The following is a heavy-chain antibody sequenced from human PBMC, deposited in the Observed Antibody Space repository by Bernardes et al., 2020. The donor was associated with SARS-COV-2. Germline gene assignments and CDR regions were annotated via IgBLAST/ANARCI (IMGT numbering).Heavy chain of an antibody. V-gene: IGHV1-8*01. Sequence: AAVTVSCKASGYSFTSYDIHWVRQATGQGLEWMGWRHPSSGNAGYARRFQDKLTLTSDTSTRTAYMDLNRLTSEDTAIYYCARGQNYWGQGTLVTVSS. J-gene: IGHJ4*02. CDR2: RHPSSGNA. CDR1: GYSFTSYD. CDR3: ARGQNY.